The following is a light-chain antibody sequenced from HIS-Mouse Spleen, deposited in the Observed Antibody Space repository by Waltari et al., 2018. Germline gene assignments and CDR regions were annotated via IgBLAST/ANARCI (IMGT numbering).Light chain of an antibody. V-gene: IGKV1-9*01. J-gene: IGKJ1*01. CDR3: QQLNSYPPT. CDR1: QGISSY. Sequence: DIQLTQSPSFLSASVGDRVTIHCRASQGISSYLAWYQQKPGKAPKLLIYAASTLQSGVPSRFSGSGSGTEFTLTISSLQPEDFATYYCQQLNSYPPTFGHGTKVEIK. CDR2: AAS.